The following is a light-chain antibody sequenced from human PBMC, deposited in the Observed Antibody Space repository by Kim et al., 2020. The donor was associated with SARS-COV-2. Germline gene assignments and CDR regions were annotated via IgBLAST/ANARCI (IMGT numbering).Light chain of an antibody. J-gene: IGLJ2*01. CDR1: ILTRKY. CDR3: YSSTDNQGGL. Sequence: VSTGQTARITCSGDILTRKYARWFQQKPGQPPVLVIYKDTERPSGIPERFSGSTSGTTVTLTISGAQVEDEADYYCYSSTDNQGGLFGGGTKVTVL. V-gene: IGLV3-27*01. CDR2: KDT.